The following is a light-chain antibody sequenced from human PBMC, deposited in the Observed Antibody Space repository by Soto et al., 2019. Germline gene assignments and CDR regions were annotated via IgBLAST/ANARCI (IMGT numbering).Light chain of an antibody. V-gene: IGKV1-39*01. CDR2: AAS. CDR3: QQSYTTLIT. Sequence: DIQMTQSPSSLSASVGDRVTITCRASQSISTYLNWYQQKLGEAPKLLIYAASSLQVGVPSRFSGSGSGTDFTLTISSLQPDDFATYYCQQSYTTLITFGQGTRLEIK. CDR1: QSISTY. J-gene: IGKJ5*01.